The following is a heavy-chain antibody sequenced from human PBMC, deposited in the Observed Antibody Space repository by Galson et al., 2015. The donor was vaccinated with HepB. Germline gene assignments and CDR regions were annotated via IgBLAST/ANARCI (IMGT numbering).Heavy chain of an antibody. CDR1: GFTVSRNY. Sequence: SLRLSCAASGFTVSRNYMSWVRQAPGKGLEWVSVIYSGDGTNYADSVKGRFTISRHNSKNTVYLQMKSLRPEDSAVYYCARGALGSQWEPGLPIYYYYGMDVWGQGTTVTVSS. D-gene: IGHD1-26*01. V-gene: IGHV3-53*04. J-gene: IGHJ6*02. CDR2: IYSGDGT. CDR3: ARGALGSQWEPGLPIYYYYGMDV.